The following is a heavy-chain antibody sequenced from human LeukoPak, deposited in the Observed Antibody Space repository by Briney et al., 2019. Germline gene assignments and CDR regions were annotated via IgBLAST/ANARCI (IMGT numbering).Heavy chain of an antibody. Sequence: GGSLRLSCAASGFTFSSYAMSWVRQAPGKGLEWVSAISGSGGSTYYADSVKGRFTISRDNSKNTLYLQMNSLRAEDTAVYYCAYFPPPEDSSGYYYYYYGMDVWGQGTTVTVSS. J-gene: IGHJ6*02. D-gene: IGHD3-22*01. CDR1: GFTFSSYA. CDR3: AYFPPPEDSSGYYYYYYGMDV. CDR2: ISGSGGST. V-gene: IGHV3-23*01.